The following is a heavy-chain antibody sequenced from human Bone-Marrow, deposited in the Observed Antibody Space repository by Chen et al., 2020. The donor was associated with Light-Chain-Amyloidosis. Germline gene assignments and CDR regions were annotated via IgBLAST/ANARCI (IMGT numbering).Heavy chain of an antibody. CDR1: GFTSSNFN. Sequence: EGQLAESGGSLVQPGGSQRRSCAAPGFTSSNFNMNWVRQAPGKGLEWISYITTTSRTIYYADSVRGRFTISRDNAKTSLYLHMTSLRDDDTAIYYCARSRSSRPFDYWGQGNLVTVSS. V-gene: IGHV3-48*02. D-gene: IGHD2-2*01. CDR2: ITTTSRTI. CDR3: ARSRSSRPFDY. J-gene: IGHJ4*02.